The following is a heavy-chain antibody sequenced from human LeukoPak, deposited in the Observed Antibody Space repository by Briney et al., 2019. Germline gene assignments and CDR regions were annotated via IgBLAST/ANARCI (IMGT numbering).Heavy chain of an antibody. J-gene: IGHJ4*02. CDR1: GFTFSSYS. V-gene: IGHV3-21*01. Sequence: GGPLRLSCAASGFTFSSYSMNWVRQAPGKGLEWVSSISSSSSYIYYADSVKGRFTISRDNAKNSLYLQMNSLRAEDTAVYYCARVTHDSSSSPFDYWGQGTLVTVSS. CDR2: ISSSSSYI. CDR3: ARVTHDSSSSPFDY. D-gene: IGHD6-6*01.